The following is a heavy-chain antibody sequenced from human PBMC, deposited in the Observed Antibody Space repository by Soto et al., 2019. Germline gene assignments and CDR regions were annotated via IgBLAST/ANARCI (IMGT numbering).Heavy chain of an antibody. J-gene: IGHJ5*02. Sequence: SETLSLTCTVSGGSISSGGYYWSWIRQHPGKGLEWIGYIYYTGSTYYNPSLKSRVTMSLDTSRNQLLLQLNSVTAADTAVFYCAGGEAAGGGTFNWFDPWGQGTLVTVSS. CDR2: IYYTGST. CDR1: GGSISSGGYY. CDR3: AGGEAAGGGTFNWFDP. D-gene: IGHD3-16*01. V-gene: IGHV4-31*03.